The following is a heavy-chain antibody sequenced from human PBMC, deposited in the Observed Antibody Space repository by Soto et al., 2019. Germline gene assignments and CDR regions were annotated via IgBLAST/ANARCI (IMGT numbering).Heavy chain of an antibody. CDR3: ARRSLLWFGSSQGYNWFDP. CDR1: GGSISSSSYY. CDR2: IYYSGST. D-gene: IGHD3-10*01. J-gene: IGHJ5*02. Sequence: SETLSLTCTVSGGSISSSSYYWGWIRQPPGKGLEWIGSIYYSGSTYYNPSLKSRVTISVDTSKNQFSLKLSSVTAADTAVYYCARRSLLWFGSSQGYNWFDPWGQGTLVTVSS. V-gene: IGHV4-39*01.